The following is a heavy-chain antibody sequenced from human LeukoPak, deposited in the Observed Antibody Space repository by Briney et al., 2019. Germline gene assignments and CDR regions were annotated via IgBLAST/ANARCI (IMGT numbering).Heavy chain of an antibody. V-gene: IGHV3-11*01. CDR3: ARGQVALGQLWLWKYYLYDF. CDR2: ISSSGSTI. J-gene: IGHJ4*02. Sequence: AGGSLRLSCAASGFTFSDYYMSWIRQAPGKGLEWVSYISSSGSTIYYADSVKGRFTISRDNSKNTLYLQMNSLRAEDTAVYYCARGQVALGQLWLWKYYLYDFWGQGTLVTVSS. CDR1: GFTFSDYY. D-gene: IGHD5-18*01.